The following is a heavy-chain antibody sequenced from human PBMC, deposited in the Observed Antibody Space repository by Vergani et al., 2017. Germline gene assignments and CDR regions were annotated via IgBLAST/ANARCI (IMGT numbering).Heavy chain of an antibody. CDR2: IKQDGSEK. CDR3: GRYGTGAAQPIDY. J-gene: IGHJ4*02. Sequence: EVQLVESGGNLVQPGGSLRLSCAGSGFSFKTYWMTWVRQAPGKGLEWVANIKQDGSEKYYVDSVKGRFTISRDNAESSVYLQMKRGRAEDTAVYYCGRYGTGAAQPIDYWGQGILVTVSS. CDR1: GFSFKTYW. D-gene: IGHD1-1*01. V-gene: IGHV3-7*01.